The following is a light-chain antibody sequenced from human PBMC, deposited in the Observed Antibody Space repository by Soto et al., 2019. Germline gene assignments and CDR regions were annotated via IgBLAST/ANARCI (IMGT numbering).Light chain of an antibody. Sequence: EIVLTQSPGTLSLSPGERATLSCRASQSVSSSYLAWYQQKPGQAPRLLFYGASRRATGIPDRFSGSGSGTDFTLTISRLEPEDFAVYYCRQYGSSPLAFGGGTKVEI. CDR2: GAS. CDR3: RQYGSSPLA. V-gene: IGKV3-20*01. CDR1: QSVSSSY. J-gene: IGKJ4*01.